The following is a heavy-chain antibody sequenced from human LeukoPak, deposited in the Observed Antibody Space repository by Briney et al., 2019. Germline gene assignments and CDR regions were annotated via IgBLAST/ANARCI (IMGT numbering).Heavy chain of an antibody. CDR3: ARDGPYSGSYYVDC. J-gene: IGHJ4*02. Sequence: SQTLSLTCTVSGGSISSGDYYWSWIRQPPGKGLEWIGYIYYSGSTYYNPSLKSRVTISVDTSKNQFSLKLSSVTAADTAVYYCARDGPYSGSYYVDCWGQGTLVTVSS. D-gene: IGHD1-26*01. V-gene: IGHV4-30-4*08. CDR2: IYYSGST. CDR1: GGSISSGDYY.